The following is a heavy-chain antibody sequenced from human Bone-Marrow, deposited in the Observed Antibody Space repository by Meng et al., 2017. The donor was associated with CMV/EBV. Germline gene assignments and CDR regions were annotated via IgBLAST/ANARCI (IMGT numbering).Heavy chain of an antibody. CDR2: FDPEDGET. J-gene: IGHJ6*02. Sequence: ASVKVSCKASGYIFIGYYIHWVRQAPGKGLEWMGGFDPEDGETIYAQKFQGRVTMTEDTSTDTAYMELSSLRSEDTAVYYCATFPSGYAYYYYGMDVWGQGTTVTVSS. CDR3: ATFPSGYAYYYYGMDV. D-gene: IGHD3-3*01. V-gene: IGHV1-24*01. CDR1: GYIFIGYY.